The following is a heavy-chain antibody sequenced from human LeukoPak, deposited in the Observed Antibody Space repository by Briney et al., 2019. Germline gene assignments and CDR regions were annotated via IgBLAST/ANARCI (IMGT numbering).Heavy chain of an antibody. CDR1: GFTFSSYA. V-gene: IGHV3-23*01. Sequence: GGSLRLSCAASGFTFSSYAMSWVRQAPGKGLEWVSAISGSGGSTFYADSVKGRFTISRDNSKSTLYLQMNSLRAEDTAVYYCAKKSRGTYNWNDWGQGTLVTVSS. CDR2: ISGSGGST. D-gene: IGHD1-1*01. CDR3: AKKSRGTYNWND. J-gene: IGHJ4*02.